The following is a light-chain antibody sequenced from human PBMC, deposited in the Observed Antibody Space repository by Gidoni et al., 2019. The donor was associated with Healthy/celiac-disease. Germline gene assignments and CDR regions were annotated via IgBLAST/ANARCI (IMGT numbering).Light chain of an antibody. CDR3: QSYDSSLEV. CDR2: GNS. V-gene: IGLV1-40*01. J-gene: IGLJ2*01. CDR1: SSNIGAGYD. Sequence: QSVLTQPPSVSGAPGQRVTISCTGSSSNIGAGYDVHWYQQLPGTAPNLLIYGNSKRPSGVPDRFSGSKSGTSASLAITGLQAEDEADYYCQSYDSSLEVFGGGTKLTVL.